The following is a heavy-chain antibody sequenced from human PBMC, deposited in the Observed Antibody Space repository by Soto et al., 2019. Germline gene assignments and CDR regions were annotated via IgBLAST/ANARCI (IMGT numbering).Heavy chain of an antibody. D-gene: IGHD2-8*02. V-gene: IGHV3-72*01. CDR1: GFTLSDHY. CDR2: SRNKDHSYSR. Sequence: EVQLVESGGGLVQPGGSLRLSCAASGFTLSDHYMDWVRQAPGKGLEWVARSRNKDHSYSREYAASVKGRLTISRDDSKDSLYLQMSSLKAEDPAVYYCVRGHWSFDYWGQGTVVTVSS. J-gene: IGHJ4*02. CDR3: VRGHWSFDY.